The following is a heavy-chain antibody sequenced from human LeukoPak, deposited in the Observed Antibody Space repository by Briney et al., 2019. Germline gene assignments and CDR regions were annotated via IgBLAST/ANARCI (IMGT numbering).Heavy chain of an antibody. V-gene: IGHV4-34*01. CDR2: INHSGST. CDR1: GGSFSGYY. D-gene: IGHD6-13*01. Sequence: SETLSLTCAVYGGSFSGYYWSWIRQPPGKGLEWIGEINHSGSTNYNPSLKSRVTISVDTSKNQFSLKLSSVTAADTAVYYCARAYIAAGWFDPWGKGTLVTVSS. CDR3: ARAYIAAGWFDP. J-gene: IGHJ5*02.